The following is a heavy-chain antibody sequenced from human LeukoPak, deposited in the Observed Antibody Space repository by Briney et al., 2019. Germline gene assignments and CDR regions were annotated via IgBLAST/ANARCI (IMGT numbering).Heavy chain of an antibody. CDR2: MYYTGST. CDR1: GGSISSYY. Sequence: PSETLSLTCTVSGGSISSYYWSWIRQPPGKGLEWIGYMYYTGSTNYNPSLKSRLTISVDTSKTQFSLRLSSVTAADTAVYYCARDGCPTTKSGCVGNWFDPWGQGTLVTVSS. CDR3: ARDGCPTTKSGCVGNWFDP. V-gene: IGHV4-59*01. D-gene: IGHD1-26*01. J-gene: IGHJ5*02.